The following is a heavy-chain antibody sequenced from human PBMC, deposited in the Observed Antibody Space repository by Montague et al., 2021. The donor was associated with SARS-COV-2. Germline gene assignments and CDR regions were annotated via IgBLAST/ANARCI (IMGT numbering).Heavy chain of an antibody. CDR3: ARIPEYSSGGGPDWYFDL. Sequence: PALVKPTQTLTLTCTFSGFSVSTSGLCVSWIRHPPGKALEWLALIDWDDDTYYSTSLKTRLAISKDTSKNQVVLTMTDMDPVDTGTYYCARIPEYSSGGGPDWYFDLWGRGTLVTVSS. J-gene: IGHJ2*01. CDR1: GFSVSTSGLC. CDR2: IDWDDDT. V-gene: IGHV2-70*01. D-gene: IGHD6-19*01.